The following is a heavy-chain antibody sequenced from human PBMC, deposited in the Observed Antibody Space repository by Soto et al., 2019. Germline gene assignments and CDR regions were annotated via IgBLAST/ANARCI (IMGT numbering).Heavy chain of an antibody. CDR3: ARTEQWPYYFDY. CDR2: ISSSSSYI. D-gene: IGHD6-19*01. J-gene: IGHJ4*02. CDR1: GFTFSSYS. Sequence: EVQLVESGGGLVKPGGSLRLSCAASGFTFSSYSMNWVRQAPGKGLEWVSSISSSSSYIYYADSVKGRFTISRDNAKNSLYLQMNSLIAEDTAVYYCARTEQWPYYFDYWGQGTLVTVSS. V-gene: IGHV3-21*01.